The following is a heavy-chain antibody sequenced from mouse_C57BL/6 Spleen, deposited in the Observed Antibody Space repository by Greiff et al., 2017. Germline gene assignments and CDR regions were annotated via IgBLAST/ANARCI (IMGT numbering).Heavy chain of an antibody. V-gene: IGHV2-5*01. CDR3: AASNWDAYYAMDY. D-gene: IGHD4-1*01. CDR1: GFSLTSYG. J-gene: IGHJ4*01. Sequence: QVQLQQSGPGLVQPSQRLSITCTVSGFSLTSYGVHWVRQSPGKGLEWLGVIWRGGSTDYNAAFMSSLSITKDNSKSQFFFKMNSLQAYDTARCDCAASNWDAYYAMDYWGQGTSVTVSS. CDR2: IWRGGST.